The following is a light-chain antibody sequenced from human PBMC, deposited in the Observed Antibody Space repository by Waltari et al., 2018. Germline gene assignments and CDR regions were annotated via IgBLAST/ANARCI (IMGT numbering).Light chain of an antibody. J-gene: IGLJ2*01. CDR2: EDN. CDR3: QSFDSSHVV. V-gene: IGLV6-57*03. CDR1: SGNIATNY. Sequence: FMLTQPHSVSESPGKTVTISCTRSSGNIATNYVQWYQQRPGSAPTKVIYEDNQRPSWVPDRFSGYIDSSSKSASLIISGLKAEDEADYYCQSFDSSHVVVGGGTKLTVL.